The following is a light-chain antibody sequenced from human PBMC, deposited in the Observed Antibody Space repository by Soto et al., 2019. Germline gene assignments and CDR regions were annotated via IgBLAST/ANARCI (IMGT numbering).Light chain of an antibody. Sequence: EIVMTQSPATLSVSPGERATLSCRASQSVSSNLAWYQQKPGQAPRLLIYGASTRATGIPARFSGSRSGTEFTLTISSLQSEYFAVYYCQQYNNWRGTFGQGTKVEIK. V-gene: IGKV3-15*01. CDR3: QQYNNWRGT. CDR1: QSVSSN. CDR2: GAS. J-gene: IGKJ1*01.